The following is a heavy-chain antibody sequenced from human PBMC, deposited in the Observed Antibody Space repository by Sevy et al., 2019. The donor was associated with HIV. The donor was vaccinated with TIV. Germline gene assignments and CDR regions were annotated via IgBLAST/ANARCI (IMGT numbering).Heavy chain of an antibody. J-gene: IGHJ4*02. CDR1: GYSISSGYW. D-gene: IGHD7-27*01. V-gene: IGHV4-38-2*02. Sequence: SETLSLTCTVSGYSISSGYWWDWFRRPAEKGRQWIGAIYYSGDTQYNPSLKGRVTISRDKSKNRFPLTLASMTAADAAVYYCASHDWGREDYWGQGALVTVSS. CDR2: IYYSGDT. CDR3: ASHDWGREDY.